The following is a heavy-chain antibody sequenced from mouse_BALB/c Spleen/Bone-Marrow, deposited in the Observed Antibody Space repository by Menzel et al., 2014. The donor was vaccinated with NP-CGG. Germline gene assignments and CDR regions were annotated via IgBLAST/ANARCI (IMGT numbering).Heavy chain of an antibody. CDR1: GYSFTRYY. V-gene: IGHV1S81*02. CDR2: INPSNGGT. D-gene: IGHD6-1*01. Sequence: QVQLQQPGAELVKPGASVKLSCKASGYSFTRYYMYWVKQRPGQGLEWIGEINPSNGGTNFNEKFKSKATLTVDKSSSTAYMQFSSLTSEDSAVYYCTRSSYGYWYFDVWGAGTTVTVSS. CDR3: TRSSYGYWYFDV. J-gene: IGHJ1*01.